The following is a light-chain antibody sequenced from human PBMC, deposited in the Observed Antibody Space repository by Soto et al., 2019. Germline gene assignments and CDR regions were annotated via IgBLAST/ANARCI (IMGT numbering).Light chain of an antibody. CDR1: QSVSSSY. Sequence: EIVLTQSPGTLSLSPGERATLSCRASQSVSSSYLAWYQQKPGQAPRLLIYGASSRATGIPDRFSGSGSGTDFTLTISRLEPEDFAVYYCQQHGSFLYTFGQGTKLEIK. J-gene: IGKJ2*01. CDR2: GAS. CDR3: QQHGSFLYT. V-gene: IGKV3-20*01.